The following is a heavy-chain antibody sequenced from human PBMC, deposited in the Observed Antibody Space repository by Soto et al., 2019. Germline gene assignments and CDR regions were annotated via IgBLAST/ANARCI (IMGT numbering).Heavy chain of an antibody. V-gene: IGHV4-38-2*02. CDR1: GYSISSGSY. D-gene: IGHD5-12*01. Sequence: PSETLSLTCDVSGYSISSGSYWAWIRQAPGKGLEWIGMIFHFGTTSCNPSLQSRVTISVDTSQTQFSLKVKSVTASDTPVYFCARDPTEGDYRGYFAPEGMDVWGRGTTVTVSS. CDR2: IFHFGTT. CDR3: ARDPTEGDYRGYFAPEGMDV. J-gene: IGHJ6*02.